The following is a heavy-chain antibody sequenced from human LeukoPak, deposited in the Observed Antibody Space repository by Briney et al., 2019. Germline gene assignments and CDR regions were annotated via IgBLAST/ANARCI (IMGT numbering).Heavy chain of an antibody. Sequence: PGGSLRLSCAASGFIFNYYSMNWVRQAPGKGLEWVSSISSSGGFIYYADSVEGRFTISRDNAKNFLYLQMNSLRAEDTAVYYCARAVGAMVTNTFDIWGQGTMVTVSS. V-gene: IGHV3-21*01. J-gene: IGHJ3*02. CDR3: ARAVGAMVTNTFDI. D-gene: IGHD5-18*01. CDR2: ISSSGGFI. CDR1: GFIFNYYS.